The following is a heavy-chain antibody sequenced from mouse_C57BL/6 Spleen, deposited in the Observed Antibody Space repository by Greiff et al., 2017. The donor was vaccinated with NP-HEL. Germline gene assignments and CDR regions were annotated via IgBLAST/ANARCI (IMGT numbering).Heavy chain of an antibody. CDR1: GYTFTGSW. J-gene: IGHJ4*01. CDR2: ILPGSGST. V-gene: IGHV1-9*01. Sequence: VKLQQSGAELMKPGASVKLSCTATGYTFTGSWIEWVKQRPGHGLEWIGEILPGSGSTNYNEKFKGKATFTADTSSNTAYMQLSSLTTEDSAIYYCARGEPDYYAMDYWGQGTSVTVSS. CDR3: ARGEPDYYAMDY.